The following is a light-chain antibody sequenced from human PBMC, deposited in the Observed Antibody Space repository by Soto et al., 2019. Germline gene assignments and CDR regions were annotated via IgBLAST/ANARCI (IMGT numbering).Light chain of an antibody. Sequence: EIVLTQSPATLCLSPGERATLSCRASQSVSSYLAWYQQKPGQAPRLLIYDASNRATGIPGRFSGSGSGTDFTLTISSLEPEDFVVYYCQQRSNWPYTFGQGTNLEIK. V-gene: IGKV3-11*01. J-gene: IGKJ2*01. CDR2: DAS. CDR3: QQRSNWPYT. CDR1: QSVSSY.